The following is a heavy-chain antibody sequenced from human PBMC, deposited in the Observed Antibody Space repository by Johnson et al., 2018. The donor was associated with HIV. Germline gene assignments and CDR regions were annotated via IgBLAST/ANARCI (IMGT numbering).Heavy chain of an antibody. D-gene: IGHD3-16*01. CDR1: GLTVSSNY. V-gene: IGHV3-33*08. CDR2: IWYDGSNK. CDR3: AREKIKGYAFDI. Sequence: QVQLVESGGGLVQPGGSLRLSCAASGLTVSSNYMSWVRQAPGKGLEWVAVIWYDGSNKYYADSVKGRFTISRDNSKNTLYLQMNSLRAEDTAVYYCAREKIKGYAFDIWGQGTMVTVSS. J-gene: IGHJ3*02.